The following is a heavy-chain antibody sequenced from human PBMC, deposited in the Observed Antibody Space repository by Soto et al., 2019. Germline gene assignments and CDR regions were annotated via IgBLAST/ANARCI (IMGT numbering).Heavy chain of an antibody. J-gene: IGHJ5*02. Sequence: PGESMRISCTGSGDRFAGYWITWVRQPPGKGLEWMGLIYPSDSHTRYSPSFQGQVTISADKSISTAYLQWSSLKASDTAMYYCARPKYTSSWFWFDPWGQGTLVTVSS. CDR2: IYPSDSHT. CDR1: GDRFAGYW. D-gene: IGHD6-13*01. CDR3: ARPKYTSSWFWFDP. V-gene: IGHV5-51*01.